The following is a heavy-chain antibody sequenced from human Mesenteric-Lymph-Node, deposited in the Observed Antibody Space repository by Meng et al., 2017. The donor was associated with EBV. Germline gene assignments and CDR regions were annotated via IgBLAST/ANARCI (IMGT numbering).Heavy chain of an antibody. V-gene: IGHV4-31*11. CDR2: IFYSGST. Sequence: QVQLRESGPGLVKPSXXLXLTAAXXGXXISSGGYYWNWIRQPPGKGLEWIGYIFYSGSTYYNPSLKSRVTISVDTSKNQFSLKLSSVTAADTAVYYCARGQKGYCSGGSCPNWFDPWGQGTLVTVSS. CDR1: GXXISSGGYY. D-gene: IGHD2-15*01. J-gene: IGHJ5*02. CDR3: ARGQKGYCSGGSCPNWFDP.